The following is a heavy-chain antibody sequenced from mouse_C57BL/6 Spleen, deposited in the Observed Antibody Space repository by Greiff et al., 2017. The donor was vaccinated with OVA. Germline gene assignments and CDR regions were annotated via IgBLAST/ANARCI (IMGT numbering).Heavy chain of an antibody. CDR1: GYTFTSYW. J-gene: IGHJ4*01. V-gene: IGHV1-69*01. CDR3: ARQGTVVAKAMDY. Sequence: QVQLQQPGAELVMPGASVKLSCKASGYTFTSYWMHWVKQRPGQGLEWIGEIDPSDSYTNYNQKFKGKSTLTVDKSSSTAYMQLSSLTSEDSAVYYCARQGTVVAKAMDYWGQGTSGTVSS. D-gene: IGHD1-1*01. CDR2: IDPSDSYT.